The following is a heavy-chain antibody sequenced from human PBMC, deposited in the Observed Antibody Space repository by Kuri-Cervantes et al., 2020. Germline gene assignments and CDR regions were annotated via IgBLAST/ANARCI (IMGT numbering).Heavy chain of an antibody. V-gene: IGHV4-34*01. J-gene: IGHJ4*02. CDR2: INHSGST. CDR3: ARGVNYYGSGSYYSPRYYFDY. Sequence: SETLSLTCAVYGGSFSGYYWSWIRQPPGKGLEWIGEINHSGSTNYNPSPKSRVTISVDTSKNQFSLKLSSVTAADTAVYYCARGVNYYGSGSYYSPRYYFDYWGQGTLVTVSS. D-gene: IGHD3-10*01. CDR1: GGSFSGYY.